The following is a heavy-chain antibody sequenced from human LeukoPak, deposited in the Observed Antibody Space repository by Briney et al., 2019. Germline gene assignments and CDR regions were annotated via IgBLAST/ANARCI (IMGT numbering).Heavy chain of an antibody. CDR3: ARGELGDSSGFSFFDY. CDR1: RGTFSGYG. CDR2: VIAIFGRV. D-gene: IGHD3-22*01. J-gene: IGHJ4*02. V-gene: IGHV1-69*05. Sequence: SVKVSCKASRGTFSGYGISWVRQAPGQGLEWMGGVIAIFGRVKYGQKFQGRATITTDESTSTAYMELSSLTSEDTGVYYCARGELGDSSGFSFFDYWGQGTLVTVSS.